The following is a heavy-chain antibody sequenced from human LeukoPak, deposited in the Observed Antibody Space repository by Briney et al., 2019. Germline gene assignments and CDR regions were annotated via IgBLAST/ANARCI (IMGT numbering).Heavy chain of an antibody. CDR1: GYSFTSYW. J-gene: IGHJ4*02. Sequence: GESLKISCKGSGYSFTSYWIGWVRQMPGKGLEWMGIIYPRDSDTRYSPSFQGQVTIAADKSISTAYLQWSSLKASDTAMYYCTRRINSNRPFDYWGQGNLVTVSS. CDR2: IYPRDSDT. V-gene: IGHV5-51*01. CDR3: TRRINSNRPFDY. D-gene: IGHD4-11*01.